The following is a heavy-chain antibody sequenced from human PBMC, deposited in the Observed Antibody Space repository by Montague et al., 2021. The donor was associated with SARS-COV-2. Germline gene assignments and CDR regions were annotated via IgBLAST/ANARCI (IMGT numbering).Heavy chain of an antibody. Sequence: SETLSLTCTVSGGSISSSSYYWGWIRQPPGKGLEWIGSIYYSGSTYYNPSLKSRVTISVDTSKNQFSLKLSSVTAADTAVYYCAREGGWLSRGYYYFDYWGQGTLVTVSS. J-gene: IGHJ4*02. V-gene: IGHV4-39*07. D-gene: IGHD2-2*03. CDR3: AREGGWLSRGYYYFDY. CDR1: GGSISSSSYY. CDR2: IYYSGST.